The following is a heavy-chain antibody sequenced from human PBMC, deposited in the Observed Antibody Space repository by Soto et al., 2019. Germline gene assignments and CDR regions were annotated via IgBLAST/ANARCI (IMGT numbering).Heavy chain of an antibody. J-gene: IGHJ3*02. CDR3: ARVRGYSYGDAFDI. CDR2: INPNSGGT. Sequence: ASVKVSCKASGYTFTGYYMHWVRQAPGQGLEWMGWINPNSGGTNYAQKFQGRVTMTRDTSISTAYMELSRLRYEDTAVYYCARVRGYSYGDAFDIWGQGTMVTVSS. CDR1: GYTFTGYY. V-gene: IGHV1-2*02. D-gene: IGHD5-18*01.